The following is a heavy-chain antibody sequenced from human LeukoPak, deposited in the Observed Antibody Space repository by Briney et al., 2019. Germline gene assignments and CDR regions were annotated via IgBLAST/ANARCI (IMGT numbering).Heavy chain of an antibody. V-gene: IGHV3-7*04. CDR1: GFTFSSYW. CDR3: ASERGRSFNY. Sequence: GGSLRLSCAASGFTFSSYWMSWVRQTPGKGLEWVANIRQDGNDIKYVDSVKGRFTISRDNAKNSLYLQMNSLRAEDTAVYYCASERGRSFNYWGQGTLVTVSS. J-gene: IGHJ4*02. CDR2: IRQDGNDI.